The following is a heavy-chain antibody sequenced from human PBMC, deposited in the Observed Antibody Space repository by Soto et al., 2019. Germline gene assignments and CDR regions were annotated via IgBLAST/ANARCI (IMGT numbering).Heavy chain of an antibody. J-gene: IGHJ6*03. V-gene: IGHV4-59*01. CDR1: GGSISSYY. CDR2: IYYSGST. CDR3: ARDVSDFWSGHKYYMDV. Sequence: ETLALTCTVSGGSISSYYWSWIRQPPGKGLEWIGYIYYSGSTNYNPSLKSRVTISVDTSKNQFSLKLSSVTAADTAVYYCARDVSDFWSGHKYYMDVWGKGTTVTVSS. D-gene: IGHD3-3*01.